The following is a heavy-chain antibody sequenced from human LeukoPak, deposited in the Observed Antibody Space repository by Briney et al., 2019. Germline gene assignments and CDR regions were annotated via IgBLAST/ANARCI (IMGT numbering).Heavy chain of an antibody. CDR3: ARLPAHGSSYY. V-gene: IGHV1-8*01. CDR2: MNPNSGNT. D-gene: IGHD6-6*01. CDR1: GYTFTIYD. J-gene: IGHJ4*02. Sequence: GASVKVSFKASGYTFTIYDINWGRQAPGQGREWMGWMNPNSGNTGYAQKFQGRVTMTRNTSISTDYMELSSLRSEDTAVYYCARLPAHGSSYYWGQGTLVTVSS.